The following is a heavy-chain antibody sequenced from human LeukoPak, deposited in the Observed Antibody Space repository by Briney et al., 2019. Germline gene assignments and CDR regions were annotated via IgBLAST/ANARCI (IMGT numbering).Heavy chain of an antibody. CDR2: VYYSGST. Sequence: PSETLSLTCTVSGGFISSSSYYWGWIRQPPGKGLEWIGSVYYSGSTYYNPSLKSRVTISVDTSKNQFSLKLSSVTAADTAVYYCARRGTMIVGVDPWGQGTLVTVSS. V-gene: IGHV4-39*01. CDR1: GGFISSSSYY. CDR3: ARRGTMIVGVDP. D-gene: IGHD3-22*01. J-gene: IGHJ5*02.